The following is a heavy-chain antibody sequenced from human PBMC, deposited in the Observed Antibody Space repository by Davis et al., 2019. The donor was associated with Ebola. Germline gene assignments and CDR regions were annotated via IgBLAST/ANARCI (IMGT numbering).Heavy chain of an antibody. CDR3: ARGPHYYDSSGYYFFDY. V-gene: IGHV1-8*01. J-gene: IGHJ4*02. Sequence: AASVKVSCKASGYTFSSHDINWVRQPTGQGLEWMGWMNPHSGNTGYAQNFQGRITMTRSTSISTAYMELSSLRSEDTAVYYCARGPHYYDSSGYYFFDYWGQGALVTVSS. CDR1: GYTFSSHD. CDR2: MNPHSGNT. D-gene: IGHD3-22*01.